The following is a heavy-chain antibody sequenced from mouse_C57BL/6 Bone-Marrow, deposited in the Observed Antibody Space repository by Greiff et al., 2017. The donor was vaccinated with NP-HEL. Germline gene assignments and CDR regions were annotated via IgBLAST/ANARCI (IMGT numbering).Heavy chain of an antibody. D-gene: IGHD1-1*01. J-gene: IGHJ2*01. V-gene: IGHV1-55*01. CDR2: IYPGSGST. Sequence: QVQLQQPGAELVKPGASVKMSCKASGYTFTSYWITWVKQRPGQGLEWIGDIYPGSGSTNYNEKFKSKATLTVDTSSSTAYMQLSSLTSEDSTVYYCARGNYYGSSYDYWGQGTTLTVSS. CDR1: GYTFTSYW. CDR3: ARGNYYGSSYDY.